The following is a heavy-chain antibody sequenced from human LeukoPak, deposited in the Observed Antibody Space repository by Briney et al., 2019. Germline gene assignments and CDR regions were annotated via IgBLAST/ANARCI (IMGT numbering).Heavy chain of an antibody. J-gene: IGHJ4*02. D-gene: IGHD3-10*01. V-gene: IGHV4-34*01. CDR3: ARRKYCYGSGSYRSSPYYFDY. CDR2: INHSGST. Sequence: PSETLSLTCAVYGGSFSGYYWSWIRQPPGKGLEWIGEINHSGSTNYNPSLKSRVTISVDTSKNQFSLKLSSVTAADTAVYYCARRKYCYGSGSYRSSPYYFDYWGQGTLVTVSS. CDR1: GGSFSGYY.